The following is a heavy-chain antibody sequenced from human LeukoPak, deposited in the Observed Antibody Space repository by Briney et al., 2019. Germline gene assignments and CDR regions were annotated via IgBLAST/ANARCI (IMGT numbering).Heavy chain of an antibody. Sequence: PSETLSLTCTVSGGSISSSSYYWGWIRQPPGKGLEWIGGIYYSGSTYYNPSLKSRVTISVDTSKNQFSLKLSSVTAADTAVYYCGAQEDSSGYFYWGQGTLVTVSS. CDR3: GAQEDSSGYFY. CDR2: IYYSGST. V-gene: IGHV4-39*07. J-gene: IGHJ4*02. CDR1: GGSISSSSYY. D-gene: IGHD3-22*01.